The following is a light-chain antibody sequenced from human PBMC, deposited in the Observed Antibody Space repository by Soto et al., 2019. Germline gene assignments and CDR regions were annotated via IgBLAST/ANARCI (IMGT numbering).Light chain of an antibody. CDR3: QQYNIWPPYT. Sequence: VMTQSPVTLSVSPGERATLSCRASESLSSNLAWYQQKPGQAPRLLIYAASTRATGIPARFSGTGSGTEFTLTISSLQSEDFGVYYCQQYNIWPPYTFGQGTKLEIK. CDR1: ESLSSN. V-gene: IGKV3-15*01. J-gene: IGKJ2*01. CDR2: AAS.